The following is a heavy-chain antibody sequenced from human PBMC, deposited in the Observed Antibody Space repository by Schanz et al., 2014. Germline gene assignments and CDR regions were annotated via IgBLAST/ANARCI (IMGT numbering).Heavy chain of an antibody. CDR1: TSLFSRSV. Sequence: DLVESGGGVVQPGRSLTLSCAVSTSLFSRSVIHWVRQAPGKGLEWVSGMSGSGSTADYADSVKGRFTISRDNLKNTVYLQMNSLRAGDTAVYYCAKVAPAATYLDSWGLGTLVTVSS. CDR2: MSGSGSTA. J-gene: IGHJ4*02. CDR3: AKVAPAATYLDS. D-gene: IGHD2-2*01. V-gene: IGHV3-23*04.